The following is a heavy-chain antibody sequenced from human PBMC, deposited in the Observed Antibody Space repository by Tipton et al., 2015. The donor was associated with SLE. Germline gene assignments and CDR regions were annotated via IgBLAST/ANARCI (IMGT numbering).Heavy chain of an antibody. CDR3: ARAMTTVVTPVGDYYYGMDV. Sequence: SLRLSCAASGFTFSSYAMHWVRQAPGKGLEWVAVISYDGSNKYCADSVKGRFTISRDNSKNTLYLQMNSLRAEDTAVYYCARAMTTVVTPVGDYYYGMDVWGQGTTVTVSS. V-gene: IGHV3-30-3*01. D-gene: IGHD4-23*01. CDR2: ISYDGSNK. CDR1: GFTFSSYA. J-gene: IGHJ6*02.